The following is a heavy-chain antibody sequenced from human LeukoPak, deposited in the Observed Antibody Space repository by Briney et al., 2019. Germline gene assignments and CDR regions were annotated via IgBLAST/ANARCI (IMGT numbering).Heavy chain of an antibody. Sequence: GASVKVSCKASGGTFSSYAISWVRQAPGQGLGWMGRIIPILGIANYAQKFQGRVTITADKSTSTAYMELSSLRSEDTAVYYCARDGGYYDSSGHFDYWGQGTLVTVSS. CDR2: IIPILGIA. J-gene: IGHJ4*02. CDR1: GGTFSSYA. D-gene: IGHD3-22*01. V-gene: IGHV1-69*04. CDR3: ARDGGYYDSSGHFDY.